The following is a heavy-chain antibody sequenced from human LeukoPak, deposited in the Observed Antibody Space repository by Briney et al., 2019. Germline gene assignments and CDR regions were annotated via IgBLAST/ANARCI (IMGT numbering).Heavy chain of an antibody. CDR2: VSSSSSYI. J-gene: IGHJ4*02. CDR3: ARGKGGYSYGTFDY. V-gene: IGHV3-21*01. Sequence: PGGSLRLSCAASGFTFSSYSMNWVRQAPGKGLEWVSSVSSSSSYIYYADSVKGRFTISRDNAKNSLYLQMNSLRAEDTAVYYCARGKGGYSYGTFDYWGQGTLVTVSS. D-gene: IGHD5-18*01. CDR1: GFTFSSYS.